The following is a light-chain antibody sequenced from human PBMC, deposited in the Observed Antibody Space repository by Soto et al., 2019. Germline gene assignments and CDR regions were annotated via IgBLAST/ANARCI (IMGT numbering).Light chain of an antibody. V-gene: IGLV2-23*01. Sequence: QSVLTQPASVSGSPGQSITISCTGTSSDVGSYNLVSWYRQHPGKAPKLMIYESSKRPSGLSNRFSGSKSGNTASLTISGLQAEDEADYDCCSYVGSSTLVFGGGTKVTVL. J-gene: IGLJ3*02. CDR3: CSYVGSSTLV. CDR2: ESS. CDR1: SSDVGSYNL.